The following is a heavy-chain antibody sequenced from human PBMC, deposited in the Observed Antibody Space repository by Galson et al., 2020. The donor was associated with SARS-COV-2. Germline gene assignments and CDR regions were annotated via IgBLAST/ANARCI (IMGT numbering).Heavy chain of an antibody. J-gene: IGHJ6*02. D-gene: IGHD6-19*01. V-gene: IGHV3-48*03. CDR3: ARELRTIVAVAGHPLDV. Sequence: GGSLRPSCAASGFTFSSYELNWVPQAPGKGLEWVSYISRSGNPIYYADSVKGRFTISRDKAKNSLYLQMNSVRAEDTAVYYCARELRTIVAVAGHPLDVWGQGTTVTVSS. CDR1: GFTFSSYE. CDR2: ISRSGNPI.